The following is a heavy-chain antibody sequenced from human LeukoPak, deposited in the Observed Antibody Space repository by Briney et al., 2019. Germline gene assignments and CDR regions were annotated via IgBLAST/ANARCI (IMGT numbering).Heavy chain of an antibody. CDR1: GGSISSYY. D-gene: IGHD6-13*01. CDR2: IYYSGST. V-gene: IGHV4-59*01. CDR3: ARVSSSWAQYYYYGMDV. J-gene: IGHJ6*02. Sequence: SETLSLTCTVSGGSISSYYWSWIRQPPGKGLEWIGYIYYSGSTNYNPSLKSRVTISVDTSKNQFSLKQSSVTAADTAVYYCARVSSSWAQYYYYGMDVWGQGTTVTVSS.